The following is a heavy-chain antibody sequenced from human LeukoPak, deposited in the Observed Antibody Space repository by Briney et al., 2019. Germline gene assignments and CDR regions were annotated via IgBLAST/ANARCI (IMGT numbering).Heavy chain of an antibody. J-gene: IGHJ4*02. Sequence: GGSLRLSGAASGFTFSNYWMSWVRQAPGKGPEWMGNIKEDGSETYYVDSVKGRFTISRDNAQNSLYLHMHSLRVEDTAVYYCARDPYVSNFDYWGQGTLVTVSS. CDR1: GFTFSNYW. V-gene: IGHV3-7*03. CDR3: ARDPYVSNFDY. CDR2: IKEDGSET. D-gene: IGHD3-10*02.